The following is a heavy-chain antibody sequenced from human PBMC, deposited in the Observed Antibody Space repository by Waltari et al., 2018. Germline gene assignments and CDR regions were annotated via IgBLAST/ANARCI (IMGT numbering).Heavy chain of an antibody. Sequence: EVQLVESGGGLIQPGGSLRLSCAASGFTVINNYMTWVRQALGKGLEWVSLVWSGGDTHYADSVKGRFTISRDNSKNTVYLQMHDLRAEDTAIYYCSRNFHDPQDVWGQGTTVIVS. D-gene: IGHD3-3*01. J-gene: IGHJ6*02. CDR1: GFTVINNY. CDR3: SRNFHDPQDV. CDR2: VWSGGDT. V-gene: IGHV3-53*01.